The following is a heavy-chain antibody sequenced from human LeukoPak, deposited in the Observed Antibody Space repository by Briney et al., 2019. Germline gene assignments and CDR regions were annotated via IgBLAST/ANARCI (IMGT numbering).Heavy chain of an antibody. V-gene: IGHV3-23*01. CDR3: AKDIQLST. J-gene: IGHJ3*01. CDR1: GFTFRGAA. D-gene: IGHD5-24*01. Sequence: GGSLRLSCAASGFTFRGAAMTWVRQAPGKGLEWVSLISSSGNNAYYADSVKGRFTISRDNSKNTLSLQMNSLRVEDTAIYYCAKDIQLSTWGRGTRVTVSS. CDR2: ISSSGNNA.